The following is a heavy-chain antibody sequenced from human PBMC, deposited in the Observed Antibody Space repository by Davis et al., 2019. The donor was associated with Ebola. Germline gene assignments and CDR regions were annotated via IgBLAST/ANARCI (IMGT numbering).Heavy chain of an antibody. J-gene: IGHJ4*02. D-gene: IGHD3-10*02. CDR3: ATSPSAMFFDN. CDR1: GFSFSDSY. Sequence: PGGSLRLSCAASGFSFSDSYMNWIRQAPGKGLEWISFISVSPTTIYYADSVQGRFTISRDNAKNSLFLQMDSLRADDTAVYYCATSPSAMFFDNWGQGTLVTVSS. CDR2: ISVSPTTI. V-gene: IGHV3-11*01.